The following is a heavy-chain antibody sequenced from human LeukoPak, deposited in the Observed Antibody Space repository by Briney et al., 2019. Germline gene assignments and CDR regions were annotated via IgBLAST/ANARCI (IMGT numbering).Heavy chain of an antibody. V-gene: IGHV1-2*02. J-gene: IGHJ4*02. D-gene: IGHD3-10*01. CDR1: GYTFTGYY. Sequence: ASVKVSCKASGYTFTGYYMHWVRQAPGQGLEWIGWINPNSGGTNYAQKFQGRVTMTRDTSISTAYMELSRLRSDDTAVYCCARSRTGSGFLFDYWGQGTLVTVSS. CDR3: ARSRTGSGFLFDY. CDR2: INPNSGGT.